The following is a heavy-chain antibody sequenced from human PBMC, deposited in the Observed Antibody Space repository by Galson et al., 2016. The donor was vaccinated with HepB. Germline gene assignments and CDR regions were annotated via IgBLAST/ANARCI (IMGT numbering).Heavy chain of an antibody. V-gene: IGHV3-23*01. CDR1: GFTFSGFA. Sequence: SLRLSCAASGFTFSGFAMSWVRQAPGMGPEWVASVGGYGETTYYADSVKGRFTISRDNRNDTVFLQMDSLRAEDTAIYYGAKNPGNYVGWFDPWGRGTLVTVSS. D-gene: IGHD3-16*01. CDR2: VGGYGETT. J-gene: IGHJ5*02. CDR3: AKNPGNYVGWFDP.